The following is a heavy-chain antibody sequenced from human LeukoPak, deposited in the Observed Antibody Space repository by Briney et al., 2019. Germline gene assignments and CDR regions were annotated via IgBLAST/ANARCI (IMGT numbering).Heavy chain of an antibody. CDR1: GYSFTSYW. V-gene: IGHV5-51*01. CDR3: ARHAVRDGYNRHNDY. CDR2: IYPGDSDT. D-gene: IGHD5-24*01. J-gene: IGHJ4*02. Sequence: GESLKISCKGSGYSFTSYWIAWVRQMPGKGLEWMGIIYPGDSDTRYSPSFQGQVTISVDKSISTAYLQWNSLKASDTAMYYCARHAVRDGYNRHNDYWGQGTVVTVSS.